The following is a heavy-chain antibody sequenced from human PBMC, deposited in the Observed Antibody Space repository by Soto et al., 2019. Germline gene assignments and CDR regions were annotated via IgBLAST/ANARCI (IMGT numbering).Heavy chain of an antibody. V-gene: IGHV4-4*07. CDR2: IYTSGST. CDR1: GGSISSYY. CDR3: ARDGSSGYSSSWYFDY. D-gene: IGHD6-13*01. Sequence: SETLSLTCTVSGGSISSYYWSWIRQPAGKGLEWIGRIYTSGSTNYNPSLKSRVTMSVDTSKNQFSLKLSSVTAADTAVYYCARDGSSGYSSSWYFDYWGQGTLVTVSS. J-gene: IGHJ4*02.